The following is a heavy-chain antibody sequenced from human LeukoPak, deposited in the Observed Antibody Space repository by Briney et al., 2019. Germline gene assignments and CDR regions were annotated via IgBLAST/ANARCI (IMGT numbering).Heavy chain of an antibody. CDR2: ISYDGSNK. D-gene: IGHD1-26*01. Sequence: GGSLRLSCTASGFTFGTFTMHWVRQTPGKGLEWVALISYDGSNKYYADSVKGRFTISRDNSKNTLYLQMNSLGAEDTAVYYCARIRAKGPTSPFDYWGQGTLVIVSS. J-gene: IGHJ4*02. CDR3: ARIRAKGPTSPFDY. V-gene: IGHV3-30-3*01. CDR1: GFTFGTFT.